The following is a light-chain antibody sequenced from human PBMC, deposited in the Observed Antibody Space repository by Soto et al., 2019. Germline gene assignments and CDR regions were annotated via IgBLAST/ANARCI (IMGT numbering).Light chain of an antibody. Sequence: QSVLTQPASVSGSPGQSITISCTGTSSDVGGYNYVSWYQQHPGKAPKLIIYDVSNRPSGVSDRFSGSKSGNTASLTISGLQVEDEVDYYCSSYTSSSTLYVFGTGTKVTVL. V-gene: IGLV2-14*01. CDR2: DVS. J-gene: IGLJ1*01. CDR1: SSDVGGYNY. CDR3: SSYTSSSTLYV.